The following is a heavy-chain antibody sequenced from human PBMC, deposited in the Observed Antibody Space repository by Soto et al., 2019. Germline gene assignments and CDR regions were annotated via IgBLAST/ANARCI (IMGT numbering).Heavy chain of an antibody. CDR1: GYTFTRYG. CDR3: AKNGQPPYYYYGMDV. V-gene: IGHV1-18*01. D-gene: IGHD2-8*01. Sequence: QGQLVQSGAEVKKPGASVKVSCKASGYTFTRYGISWVRQAPGQGLEWMGWISGYNGDTKYAQKFQGRVTMTVDTSTTTPYMELRSLTSVDRAVYYCAKNGQPPYYYYGMDVWGQGTTVTVSS. CDR2: ISGYNGDT. J-gene: IGHJ6*02.